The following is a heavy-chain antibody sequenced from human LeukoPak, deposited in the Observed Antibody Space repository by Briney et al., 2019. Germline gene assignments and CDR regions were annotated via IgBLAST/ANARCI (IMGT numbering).Heavy chain of an antibody. J-gene: IGHJ6*03. CDR2: ISSSSSTI. D-gene: IGHD4-17*01. V-gene: IGHV3-48*01. Sequence: GGSLRLSCAASGFTFSSYSMNWVRQAPGKGLEWVSYISSSSSTIYYAGSVKGRFTISRDNAKNSLYLQMNSLRAEDTAVYYCARPYGDYYYYYYMDVWGKGTTVTVSS. CDR3: ARPYGDYYYYYYMDV. CDR1: GFTFSSYS.